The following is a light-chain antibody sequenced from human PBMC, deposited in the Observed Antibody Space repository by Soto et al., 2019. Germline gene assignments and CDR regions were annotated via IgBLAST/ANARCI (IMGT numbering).Light chain of an antibody. CDR1: QRISSN. V-gene: IGKV3-11*01. Sequence: EIVMTQSPATLSVSPGERATLSCRASQRISSNLAWYQQRRGQAPRLLLYNASNRATGIPARFGGSGSGTDFTLTISSLETEDFAVYYCQQRSNWPLTFGGGTKVDIK. CDR2: NAS. J-gene: IGKJ4*01. CDR3: QQRSNWPLT.